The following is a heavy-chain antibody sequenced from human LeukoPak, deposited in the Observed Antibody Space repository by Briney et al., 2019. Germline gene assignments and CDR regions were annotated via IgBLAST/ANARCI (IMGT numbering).Heavy chain of an antibody. D-gene: IGHD1-26*01. J-gene: IGHJ4*02. Sequence: GGSLRLSCAASGFTFSSYAMSWVRRAPGKGLEWVSAIRGSGGSTYYADSVKGRFTISRDNSKNTLYLQMNSLRAEDTAVYYCAKVQVGATKRYYFDYWGQGTLVIVSS. V-gene: IGHV3-23*01. CDR1: GFTFSSYA. CDR2: IRGSGGST. CDR3: AKVQVGATKRYYFDY.